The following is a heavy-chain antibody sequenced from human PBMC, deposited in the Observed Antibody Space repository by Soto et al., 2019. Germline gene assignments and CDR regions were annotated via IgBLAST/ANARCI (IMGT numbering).Heavy chain of an antibody. Sequence: SETLSLTCTVSGGSISSYYWSWIRQPPGKGLEWIGYIYYSGSTNYNPSLKSRVTISVDTSKNQFSLKLSSVTAADTAVYYCARVITFGGVIVDDYWGQGTLVTVSS. J-gene: IGHJ4*02. CDR1: GGSISSYY. V-gene: IGHV4-59*12. D-gene: IGHD3-16*02. CDR3: ARVITFGGVIVDDY. CDR2: IYYSGST.